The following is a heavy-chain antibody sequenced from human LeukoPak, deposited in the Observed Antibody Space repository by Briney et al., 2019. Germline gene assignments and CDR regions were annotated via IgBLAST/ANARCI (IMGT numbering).Heavy chain of an antibody. Sequence: AGRSLRLSCAASGFTFDDYAMHWVRQAPGKGLEWVSGISWNSGSIGYADSVKGRFTISRDNAKNSLYLQMNSLRAEDTALYYCAKAGEQWLEKYFQHWGQGTLVTVSS. CDR3: AKAGEQWLEKYFQH. J-gene: IGHJ1*01. CDR1: GFTFDDYA. D-gene: IGHD6-19*01. CDR2: ISWNSGSI. V-gene: IGHV3-9*01.